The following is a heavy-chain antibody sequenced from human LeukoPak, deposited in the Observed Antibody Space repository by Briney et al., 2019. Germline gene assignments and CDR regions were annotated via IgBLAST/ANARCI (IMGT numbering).Heavy chain of an antibody. CDR3: ARYPQFYYGSSDWFDP. D-gene: IGHD3-22*01. CDR1: GFTFSSYS. Sequence: PGGSLRLSCAASGFTFSSYSMNWIRQAPGKGLEWVSYISSSGSTIYYADSVKGRFTISRDNAKNSLYLQMNSLRAEDTAVYYCARYPQFYYGSSDWFDPWGQGTLVTVSS. CDR2: ISSSGSTI. V-gene: IGHV3-48*04. J-gene: IGHJ5*02.